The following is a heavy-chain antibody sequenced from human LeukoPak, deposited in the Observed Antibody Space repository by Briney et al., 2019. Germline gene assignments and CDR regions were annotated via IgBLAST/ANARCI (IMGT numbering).Heavy chain of an antibody. CDR3: ASHGWVTGTTKADY. J-gene: IGHJ4*02. CDR1: GFTFSGYG. D-gene: IGHD4-17*01. CDR2: ISYDGSNK. Sequence: GGSLRLSCEASGFTFSGYGMHWVRQAPGKGLEWVAVISYDGSNKYYADSVKGRFAISRDNAKNSLYLQMNSLRAEDTAVYYCASHGWVTGTTKADYWGQGTLVTVSS. V-gene: IGHV3-30*03.